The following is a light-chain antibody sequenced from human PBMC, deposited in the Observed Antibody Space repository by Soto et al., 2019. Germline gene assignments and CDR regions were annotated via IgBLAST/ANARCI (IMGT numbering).Light chain of an antibody. V-gene: IGLV2-14*01. Sequence: QSALTQPASVSGSPGQSVTISCTGTSSDVGGYNYVSWYQHHPGKAPKLMIYEVSNRHSGVSNRFSGSKSGNTASLTISGLQAEDEADYFCSSYTSISTYVFGTGTKVTVL. CDR2: EVS. CDR1: SSDVGGYNY. CDR3: SSYTSISTYV. J-gene: IGLJ1*01.